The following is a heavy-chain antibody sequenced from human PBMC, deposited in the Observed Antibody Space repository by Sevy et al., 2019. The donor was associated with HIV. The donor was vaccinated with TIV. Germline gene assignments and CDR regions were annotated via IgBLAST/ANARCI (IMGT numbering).Heavy chain of an antibody. Sequence: GGSLRLSCAASGFTFSSYAMSWVRQAPGKGLEWVSAISGSGGSTYYADSVKGRFTISRDNAKNALYLQMNSQRAEDTAVYYCAKDELDYYDSSGYSRGRDDAFDIWGQGTMVTVSS. CDR3: AKDELDYYDSSGYSRGRDDAFDI. V-gene: IGHV3-23*01. CDR1: GFTFSSYA. D-gene: IGHD3-22*01. J-gene: IGHJ3*02. CDR2: ISGSGGST.